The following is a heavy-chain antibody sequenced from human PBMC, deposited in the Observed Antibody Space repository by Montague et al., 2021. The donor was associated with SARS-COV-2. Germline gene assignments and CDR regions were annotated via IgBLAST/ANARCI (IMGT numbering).Heavy chain of an antibody. CDR1: DGPFSGYY. CDR3: ARRGSSVWGVTVSVELDY. V-gene: IGHV4-34*01. Sequence: SETLSLTCAVYDGPFSGYYWSWIRQPPEKGLEWIGEINQSGRTNNNPSPKSRVIISVDTSKNQFSLKLSSVTAADTAVYYCARRGSSVWGVTVSVELDYWGQGILVIVSS. J-gene: IGHJ4*02. CDR2: INQSGRT. D-gene: IGHD3-10*01.